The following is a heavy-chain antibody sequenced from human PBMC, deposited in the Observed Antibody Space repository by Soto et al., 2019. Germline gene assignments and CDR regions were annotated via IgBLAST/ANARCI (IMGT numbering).Heavy chain of an antibody. CDR1: GFTFSSYG. V-gene: IGHV3-33*01. CDR2: IWYDGSNK. D-gene: IGHD6-19*01. J-gene: IGHJ4*02. Sequence: TGGSLRLSCAASGFTFSSYGMHWVRQAPGKGLEWVAVIWYDGSNKYYADSVKGRFTISRDNSKNTLYLQMNSLRAEDTAVYYCARGGPYYSSGWYYFDYWGQGTLVTVSS. CDR3: ARGGPYYSSGWYYFDY.